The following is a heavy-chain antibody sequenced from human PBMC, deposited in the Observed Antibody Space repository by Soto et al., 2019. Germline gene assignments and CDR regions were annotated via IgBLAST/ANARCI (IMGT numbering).Heavy chain of an antibody. V-gene: IGHV3-7*01. D-gene: IGHD2-15*01. CDR2: IKQDGSEK. CDR1: GFTFSSYW. J-gene: IGHJ3*02. Sequence: GGSLRLSCAASGFTFSSYWMSWVRQAPGKGLEWVANIKQDGSEKYYVDSVKGRFTISRDNAKNSLYLQMNSLRAEDTAVYYCARVCRGRADIVVVVAATPIGGHAFDIWGQGTMVTVSS. CDR3: ARVCRGRADIVVVVAATPIGGHAFDI.